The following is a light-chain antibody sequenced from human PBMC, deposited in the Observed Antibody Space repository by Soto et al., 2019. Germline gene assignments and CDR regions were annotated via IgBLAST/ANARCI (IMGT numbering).Light chain of an antibody. CDR3: QEYDSYLWT. CDR2: KAS. J-gene: IGKJ1*01. V-gene: IGKV1-5*03. CDR1: QSISGS. Sequence: IQMTQAPSTLSSSVGDRGTITFRASQSISGSLAWYQQRPGKAPKLLIYKASSLESGVPSRFSGSGSGTEFTLTISSLQPDDFATYYCQEYDSYLWTFGQGTKVDI.